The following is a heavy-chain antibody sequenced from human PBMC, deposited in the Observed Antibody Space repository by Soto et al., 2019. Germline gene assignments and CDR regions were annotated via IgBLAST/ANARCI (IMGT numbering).Heavy chain of an antibody. CDR2: VYYTRST. V-gene: IGHV4-30-4*01. D-gene: IGHD1-1*01. CDR3: ARDRSNSPDLFDS. CDR1: GGSINSDEYY. J-gene: IGHJ4*02. Sequence: PSETLSLTCSVSGGSINSDEYYWTWIRQPPGGGLEWIGHVYYTRSTSYSPPLNSRLTISVDTSKDQFSLRLNSVSAADTAVYYCARDRSNSPDLFDSWGKGTLVTVS.